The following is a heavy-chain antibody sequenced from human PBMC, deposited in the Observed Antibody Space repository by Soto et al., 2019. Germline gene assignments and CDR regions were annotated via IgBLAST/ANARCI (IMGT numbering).Heavy chain of an antibody. CDR2: IYWDDDK. V-gene: IGHV2-5*02. Sequence: QITLKESGPTLVKPTQTLTLTCTFSGFSLSTIGVGVGWIRQPPGKALEWLALIYWDDDKRYSPSLKSRLTITKDTSKNQVVLTMTNMDPVETATYYCAHDIFFDYWGQGTLVTVSS. CDR1: GFSLSTIGVG. J-gene: IGHJ4*02. CDR3: AHDIFFDY. D-gene: IGHD2-15*01.